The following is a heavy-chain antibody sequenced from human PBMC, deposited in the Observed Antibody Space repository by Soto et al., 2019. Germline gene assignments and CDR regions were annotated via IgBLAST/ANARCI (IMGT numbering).Heavy chain of an antibody. J-gene: IGHJ5*02. CDR3: ARVPYGSGTNWFDP. V-gene: IGHV3-11*01. CDR2: ISISGTSV. CDR1: GFTFSDYY. Sequence: QVQLVESGGGLVKPGGSLRLSCTASGFTFSDYYMGWIRQAPGEGLEYMSYISISGTSVYYADSVKGRFTISRDNTRNSLNLQMNSLSAEDTAMYYCARVPYGSGTNWFDPWGQGALVTVSS. D-gene: IGHD3-10*01.